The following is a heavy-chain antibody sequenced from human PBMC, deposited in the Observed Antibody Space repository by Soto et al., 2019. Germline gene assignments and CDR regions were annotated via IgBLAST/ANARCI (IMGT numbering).Heavy chain of an antibody. CDR2: ISYDGSNK. V-gene: IGHV3-30*18. Sequence: GALRLSCAASVFTFSSYGMHWVRQAPGKGLEWVAVISYDGSNKYYADSVKGRFTISRDNSKNTLYLQMNSLRAEDTAVYYCAKVSSSISRLDYWGQGTLVTVSS. CDR1: VFTFSSYG. D-gene: IGHD6-6*01. CDR3: AKVSSSISRLDY. J-gene: IGHJ4*02.